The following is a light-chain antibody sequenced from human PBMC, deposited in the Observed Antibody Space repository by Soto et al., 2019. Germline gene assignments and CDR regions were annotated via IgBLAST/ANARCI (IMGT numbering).Light chain of an antibody. CDR2: DVS. J-gene: IGLJ2*01. Sequence: QSVLTQPGSVSGSLGQSITISCTGTSSDVGSYDYVSWYQQHPGKAPKLMIYDVSSRPSGVSNRFSGSKSGYTASLTISVLQAEDEADYYCSSYASNRDVLFGGGTKLTVL. CDR3: SSYASNRDVL. V-gene: IGLV2-14*03. CDR1: SSDVGSYDY.